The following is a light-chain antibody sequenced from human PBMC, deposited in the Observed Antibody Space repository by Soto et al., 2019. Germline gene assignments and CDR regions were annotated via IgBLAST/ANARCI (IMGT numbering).Light chain of an antibody. CDR2: EVN. V-gene: IGLV2-18*01. Sequence: QSVLTQPPSVSASPGQSVTIPCTATSSDVGAYNRVSWYQQYPGTPPKLMISEVNNRPSGVPDRFSGSKSGNTASLTISGLQAEYEADYYYSLYTSSSTVAFGGGTKLTVL. CDR1: SSDVGAYNR. CDR3: SLYTSSSTVA. J-gene: IGLJ2*01.